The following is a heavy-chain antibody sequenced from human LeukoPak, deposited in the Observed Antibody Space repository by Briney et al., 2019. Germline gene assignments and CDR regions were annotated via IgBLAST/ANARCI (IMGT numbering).Heavy chain of an antibody. CDR3: ARGLGIYGLDAFDF. D-gene: IGHD5-12*01. J-gene: IGHJ3*01. V-gene: IGHV1-8*01. CDR1: GYTFTSFD. CDR2: MKPTSGDT. Sequence: ASVKVSCKASGYTFTSFDVNWVRQATGQGLEWMGWMKPTSGDTGYAQKFQGRVTMTRNTAISTTYMELSSLRSEDTAVYCCARGLGIYGLDAFDFWGQGTMVTVSS.